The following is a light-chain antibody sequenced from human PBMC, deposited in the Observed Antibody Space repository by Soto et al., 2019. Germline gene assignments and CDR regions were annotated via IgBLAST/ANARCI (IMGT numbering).Light chain of an antibody. Sequence: EIVLTQSPGSLSLSPGERATLSCRASQTVTSSFLAWYQQKPGQAPRLLISGASNRATDIPDRFSGSGSGTDFTLAISRVEPEDFAVYYCQQYGSSPRTFGQGTKVEIK. J-gene: IGKJ1*01. CDR2: GAS. CDR3: QQYGSSPRT. V-gene: IGKV3-20*01. CDR1: QTVTSSF.